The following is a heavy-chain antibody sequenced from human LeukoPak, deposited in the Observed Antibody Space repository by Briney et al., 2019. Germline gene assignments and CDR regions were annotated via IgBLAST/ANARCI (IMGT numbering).Heavy chain of an antibody. Sequence: SETLSLTCTVSGGSISSGGYYWGWIRQPPGKGLEWIGYIYHSGSTYYNPSLKSRVTISVDRSKNQFSLKLSSVTAADTAVYYCARATYDFWSGYYPHYYYYMDVWGKGTTVTVSS. V-gene: IGHV4-30-2*01. CDR3: ARATYDFWSGYYPHYYYYMDV. D-gene: IGHD3-3*01. CDR2: IYHSGST. J-gene: IGHJ6*03. CDR1: GGSISSGGYY.